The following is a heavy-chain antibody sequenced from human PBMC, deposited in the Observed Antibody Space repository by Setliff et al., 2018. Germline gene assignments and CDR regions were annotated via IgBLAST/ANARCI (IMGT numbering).Heavy chain of an antibody. CDR2: INPSSGST. Sequence: GASVKVPCKASGYTFTSHYMHWVRQAPGLGLEWMGTINPSSGSTSYAQKFQGRVTMTRDTSTSTAYMDMSSLRSEDTAVYYCARDVFPYHYEGAFDIWGQGTMVTVSS. CDR3: ARDVFPYHYEGAFDI. V-gene: IGHV1-46*01. J-gene: IGHJ3*02. D-gene: IGHD3-22*01. CDR1: GYTFTSHY.